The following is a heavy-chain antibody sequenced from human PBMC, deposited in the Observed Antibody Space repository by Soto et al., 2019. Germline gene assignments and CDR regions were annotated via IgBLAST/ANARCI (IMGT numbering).Heavy chain of an antibody. Sequence: QVQLLQSGGELKKPGASVKASCKASGYTFTNYASSWVRQAPGRGLERIGRVNTYNGNPNYAQIFQGRVTMTTDTSTGTAYMELRSLKSDDSAIYYCARDSQYSNSWQRFDSWGQGTLVTVSS. CDR3: ARDSQYSNSWQRFDS. CDR1: GYTFTNYA. CDR2: VNTYNGNP. D-gene: IGHD6-13*01. J-gene: IGHJ4*02. V-gene: IGHV1-18*01.